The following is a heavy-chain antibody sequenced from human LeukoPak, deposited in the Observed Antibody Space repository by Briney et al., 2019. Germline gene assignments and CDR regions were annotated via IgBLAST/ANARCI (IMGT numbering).Heavy chain of an antibody. J-gene: IGHJ3*02. CDR2: INHSGST. D-gene: IGHD3-3*01. CDR3: ARGRVFGVVITRDDAFDI. V-gene: IGHV4-34*01. Sequence: SETLSLTCAVYGGSFSGYYWSWIRQPPGKGLEWIGEINHSGSTNYNPSLKSRVTISVDTSKNQFSLKLSSVTAADTAVYYCARGRVFGVVITRDDAFDIWGQGTTVTVSS. CDR1: GGSFSGYY.